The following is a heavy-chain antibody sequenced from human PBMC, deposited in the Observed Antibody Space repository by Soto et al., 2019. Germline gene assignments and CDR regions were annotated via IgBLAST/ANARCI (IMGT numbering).Heavy chain of an antibody. V-gene: IGHV1-69*05. CDR1: GGTFSSYA. J-gene: IGHJ4*02. CDR3: ARDFGGCSSTSCYADY. CDR2: IIPNSGGT. D-gene: IGHD2-2*01. Sequence: GASVKVSCKASGGTFSSYAISWVRQAPGQGLEWMGGIIPNSGGTNYAQKFQGRVTITRDESISTAYMELSRLRSEDTAVYYCARDFGGCSSTSCYADYWGQGTLVTVSS.